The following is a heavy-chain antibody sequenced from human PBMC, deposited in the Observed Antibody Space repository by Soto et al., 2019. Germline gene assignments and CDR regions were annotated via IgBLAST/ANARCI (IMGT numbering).Heavy chain of an antibody. CDR2: ISAYNGNT. CDR1: GYTFTSYG. CDR3: ARGVRYCSRTSCYPVSRRDAFDI. Sequence: QVQLVQSGAEVKKPGASVKVSCKASGYTFTSYGISWVRQAPGQGLEWMGWISAYNGNTNYAQKLQGRVTMNTDTSTSAAYMELRRLRSDDTAVYYCARGVRYCSRTSCYPVSRRDAFDIWGQGTMVTVSS. V-gene: IGHV1-18*04. J-gene: IGHJ3*02. D-gene: IGHD2-2*01.